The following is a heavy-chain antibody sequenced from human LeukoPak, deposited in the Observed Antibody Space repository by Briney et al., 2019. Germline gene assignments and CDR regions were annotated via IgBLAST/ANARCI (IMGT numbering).Heavy chain of an antibody. V-gene: IGHV3-33*01. CDR2: IWYDGSNK. Sequence: TGRSLRLSCAASGFTFSSYGMHWVRQAPGKGLEWVAVIWYDGSNKYYADSVKGRFTISRDNSKNTLYLQMNSLRAEDTAVYYCARAGELRPSFDYWGQGTLVTVSS. D-gene: IGHD1-7*01. CDR3: ARAGELRPSFDY. J-gene: IGHJ4*02. CDR1: GFTFSSYG.